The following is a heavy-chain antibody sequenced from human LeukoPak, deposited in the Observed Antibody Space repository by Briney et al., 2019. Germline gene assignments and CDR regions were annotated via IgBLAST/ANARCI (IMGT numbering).Heavy chain of an antibody. CDR2: INPNSGGT. CDR3: ARVLIHDALFDY. J-gene: IGHJ4*02. V-gene: IGHV1-2*06. D-gene: IGHD5-18*01. Sequence: ASVKVSCKASGYTFTGYYMHWVRQAPGQGLEWMGRINPNSGGTNYAQKFQGRVTMTRDTSISTAYMELRRVRADDTAVYYCARVLIHDALFDYWGQGTLVTVSP. CDR1: GYTFTGYY.